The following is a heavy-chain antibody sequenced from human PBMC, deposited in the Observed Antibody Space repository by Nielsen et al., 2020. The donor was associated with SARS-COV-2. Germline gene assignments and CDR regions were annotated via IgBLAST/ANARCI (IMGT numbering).Heavy chain of an antibody. D-gene: IGHD5-18*01. CDR2: ISYDGSNK. CDR3: AKSNRGGYSYGIDY. CDR1: GFTFSSYS. V-gene: IGHV3-30*18. J-gene: IGHJ4*02. Sequence: GGSLRLSCAASGFTFSSYSMNWVRQAPGKGLEWVAVISYDGSNKYYADSVKGRFTISRDNSKNTLYLQMNSLRAEDTAVYYCAKSNRGGYSYGIDYWGQGTLVTVSS.